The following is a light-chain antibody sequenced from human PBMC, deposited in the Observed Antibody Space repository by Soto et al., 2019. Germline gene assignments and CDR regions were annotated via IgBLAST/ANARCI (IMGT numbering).Light chain of an antibody. CDR3: QQYGSSAT. CDR1: QRVTKSY. CDR2: GAS. Sequence: EIVLTQSPGTLSLSPGERVTLSCRASQRVTKSYLAWYQQKHGQAPRLLIYGASSRATGIPDRFTGSGSGTDFTLTISRLEPEDFAVYYCQQYGSSATFGPGTTVDLK. V-gene: IGKV3-20*01. J-gene: IGKJ3*01.